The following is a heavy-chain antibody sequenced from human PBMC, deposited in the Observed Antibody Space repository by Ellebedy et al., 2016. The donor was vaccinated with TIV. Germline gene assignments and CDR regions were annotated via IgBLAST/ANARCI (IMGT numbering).Heavy chain of an antibody. Sequence: MPSETLSLTCTVSGGSISSVDYYWSWIRQAPGKGLEWIGYIFDSGSTYYNPSLRRRVSISLDTSKHQFSLTLVSVTAADTAVYYCASSRGLAAADFWGRGTLVTVSS. J-gene: IGHJ4*02. D-gene: IGHD6-13*01. CDR2: IFDSGST. CDR1: GGSISSVDYY. V-gene: IGHV4-30-4*01. CDR3: ASSRGLAAADF.